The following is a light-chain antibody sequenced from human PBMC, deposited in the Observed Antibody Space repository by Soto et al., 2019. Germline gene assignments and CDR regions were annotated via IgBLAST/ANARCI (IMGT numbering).Light chain of an antibody. J-gene: IGLJ1*01. CDR1: SSDLGNYNR. V-gene: IGLV2-18*02. CDR2: EVT. CDR3: CSSTTSGTYV. Sequence: QSALTQPPSVSGSPGQSVAISCTGTSSDLGNYNRVSWYHQPPGTAPKLIIYEVTNRPSGVPDRFSGSKSGDTASLTISGLPAEDEADYFCCSSTTSGTYVFGTGTKLTVL.